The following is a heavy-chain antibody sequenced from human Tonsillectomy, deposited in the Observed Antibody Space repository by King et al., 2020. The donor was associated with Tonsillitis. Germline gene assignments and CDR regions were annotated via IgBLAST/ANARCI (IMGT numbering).Heavy chain of an antibody. CDR2: ISYSSSSI. J-gene: IGHJ4*02. Sequence: VQLVESGGGLVQPGGSLRLSCAASGFTFSDYDMNWVRQAPGKGLEWVSFISYSSSSINYADSVKGRFTISRDNAKNSLYLQMNSLRADDTAVYYCVGDRPVTVPLDVVYWGQGTLVTVSS. CDR3: VGDRPVTVPLDVVY. CDR1: GFTFSDYD. D-gene: IGHD4-17*01. V-gene: IGHV3-48*04.